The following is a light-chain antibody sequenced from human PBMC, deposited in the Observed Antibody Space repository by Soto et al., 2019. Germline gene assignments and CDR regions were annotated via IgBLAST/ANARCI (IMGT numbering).Light chain of an antibody. Sequence: IQMTQSPSSLSASVGDRVTITCQASQDISFFLNWYQQKPGKAPKLLIYDASILQAGVPSRFSGGGSGTDFTFTISSLHPEDVATYYCQQFDTLITFGQGTRLEIK. V-gene: IGKV1-33*01. CDR1: QDISFF. CDR2: DAS. J-gene: IGKJ5*01. CDR3: QQFDTLIT.